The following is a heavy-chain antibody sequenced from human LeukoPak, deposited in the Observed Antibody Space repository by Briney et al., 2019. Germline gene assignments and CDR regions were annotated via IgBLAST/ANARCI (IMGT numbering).Heavy chain of an antibody. D-gene: IGHD3-22*01. J-gene: IGHJ4*02. CDR1: GYSISSGYY. V-gene: IGHV4-38-2*02. CDR2: IYHSGST. CDR3: AREEDYYDSSGYYLV. Sequence: NPSETLSLTCTVSGYSISSGYYWGWIRQPPGKGLEWIGSIYHSGSTYYNPSLKSRVTISVDTSKNQFSLKLSSVTAADTAVYYCAREEDYYDSSGYYLVWGQGTLVTVSS.